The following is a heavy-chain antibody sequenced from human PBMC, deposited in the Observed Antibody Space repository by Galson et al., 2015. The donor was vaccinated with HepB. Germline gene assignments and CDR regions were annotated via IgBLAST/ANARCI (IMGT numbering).Heavy chain of an antibody. Sequence: SVKVSCKASGYTFTTYAMHWVRQAPGQRLEWMGWINAGNGNTKYSQKFQGRVTITRDTPASTAYLELTSLRSEDTAVYYCARHVSVNWFDPWGQGTLVTVSS. J-gene: IGHJ5*02. V-gene: IGHV1-3*01. CDR1: GYTFTTYA. D-gene: IGHD5/OR15-5a*01. CDR2: INAGNGNT. CDR3: ARHVSVNWFDP.